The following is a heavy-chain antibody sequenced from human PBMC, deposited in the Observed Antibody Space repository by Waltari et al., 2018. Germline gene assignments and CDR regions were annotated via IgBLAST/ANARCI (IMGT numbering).Heavy chain of an antibody. CDR1: ISSSSYY. Sequence: ISSSSYYWGWIRQPPGKGLEWIGSIYYSGSTYYNPSLKSRVTISVDTSKNQFSLKLSSVTAADTAVYYCARQGYGDYDYYYYYMDVWGKGTTVTVSS. CDR2: IYYSGST. CDR3: ARQGYGDYDYYYYYMDV. D-gene: IGHD4-17*01. V-gene: IGHV4-39*07. J-gene: IGHJ6*03.